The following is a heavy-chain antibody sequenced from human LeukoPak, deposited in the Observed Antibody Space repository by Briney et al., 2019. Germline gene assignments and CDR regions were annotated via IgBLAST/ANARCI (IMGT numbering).Heavy chain of an antibody. Sequence: SETLSLTCAVYGGSFSGYYWSWIRQPPGKGLEWIGEINHSGSTNYNPSLKSRVTISVDTSKNQFSLKLSSVTAADTAVYYCSRVPYYDFWSGYSQGLYYFDYWGQGTLVTVSS. CDR3: SRVPYYDFWSGYSQGLYYFDY. J-gene: IGHJ4*02. CDR1: GGSFSGYY. V-gene: IGHV4-34*01. D-gene: IGHD3-3*01. CDR2: INHSGST.